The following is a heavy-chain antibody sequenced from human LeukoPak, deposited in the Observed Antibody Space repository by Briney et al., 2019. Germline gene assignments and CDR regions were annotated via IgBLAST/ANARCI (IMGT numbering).Heavy chain of an antibody. D-gene: IGHD3-10*01. CDR3: PKPGILVRAVFIVGFHKGAYYFDY. J-gene: IGHJ4*02. CDR1: GLTLSNYG. CDR2: ISDSGGST. Sequence: GGSLRLSCAVAGLTLSNYGMSWVRQAPGKGLEWVAGISDSGGSTNYADSVKGRFTISRDNPQNTLYLQMNSLRAGDKAVYFCPKPGILVRAVFIVGFHKGAYYFDYRGQGALVTVSS. V-gene: IGHV3-23*01.